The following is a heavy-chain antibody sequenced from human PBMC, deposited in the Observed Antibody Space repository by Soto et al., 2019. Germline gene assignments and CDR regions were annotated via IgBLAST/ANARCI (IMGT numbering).Heavy chain of an antibody. J-gene: IGHJ4*02. D-gene: IGHD6-19*01. CDR3: AHRLPGSRTGWDTGIFDY. CDR1: GFSLTTSGVG. Sequence: SCPTLVNPTQTLTLTCAFSGFSLTTSGVGVGWIRQPPGKALEWLAFIYWDDDKRYSPSLRSRLAISKDTSKNQVILTMTNMDPVDTATYFCAHRLPGSRTGWDTGIFDYWGPGTLVTVYS. CDR2: IYWDDDK. V-gene: IGHV2-5*02.